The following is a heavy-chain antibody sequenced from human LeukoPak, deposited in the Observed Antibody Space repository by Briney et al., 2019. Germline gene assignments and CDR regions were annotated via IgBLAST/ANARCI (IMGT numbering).Heavy chain of an antibody. Sequence: ASVKVSCKASGYTFSGYYMNWVRQAPGQGPEWMGWINPESGGTNYAQKFQGRVTMTSDPSISTTYLELSKLRSDDTAVYYCTSYGDYVFHHWGQGTLVTVSS. CDR2: INPESGGT. CDR3: TSYGDYVFHH. J-gene: IGHJ4*02. D-gene: IGHD4-17*01. CDR1: GYTFSGYY. V-gene: IGHV1-2*02.